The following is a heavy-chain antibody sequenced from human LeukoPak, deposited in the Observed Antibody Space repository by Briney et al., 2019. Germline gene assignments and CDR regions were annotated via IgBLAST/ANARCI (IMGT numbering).Heavy chain of an antibody. V-gene: IGHV4-59*11. J-gene: IGHJ4*02. D-gene: IGHD3-22*01. CDR2: ISDGGGT. CDR3: ARGYDSSAYYPFNY. Sequence: SETLSLTCVVSGGSLSTHHWSWIRQSPGRGLEWIGYISDGGGTNYNPSLKSRVTISVDTSKNQFSLMLSPMTAADTAVYYCARGYDSSAYYPFNYWGQGTLVTVSS. CDR1: GGSLSTHH.